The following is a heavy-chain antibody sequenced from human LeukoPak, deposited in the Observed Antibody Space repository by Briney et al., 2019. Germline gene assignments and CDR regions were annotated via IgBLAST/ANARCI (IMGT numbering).Heavy chain of an antibody. CDR1: GFTFSSYA. D-gene: IGHD3-22*01. Sequence: GGSLRLSCAASGFTFSSYAMSWVRQAPGKGLEWVSAISGSGGSTYYADSVKGRFTISRGNSKNTLYLQMNSLRAEDTAVYYCAKDSLETFYYDSSDYYYDYWGQGTLVTVSS. CDR3: AKDSLETFYYDSSDYYYDY. CDR2: ISGSGGST. J-gene: IGHJ4*02. V-gene: IGHV3-23*01.